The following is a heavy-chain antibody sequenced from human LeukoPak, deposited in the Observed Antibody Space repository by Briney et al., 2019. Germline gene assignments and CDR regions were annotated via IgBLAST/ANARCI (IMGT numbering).Heavy chain of an antibody. CDR2: ISSSSSYI. CDR1: GFTFSSYS. CDR3: ARALRAALNWFDP. D-gene: IGHD2-15*01. V-gene: IGHV3-21*01. Sequence: GGSLRLSCAASGFTFSSYSMNWVRQAPGKGLEWVSSISSSSSYIYYADSVKGRFTISRDNAKNSLYLQMNSLRAEDTAVYYCARALRAALNWFDPWGQGTLVTVSS. J-gene: IGHJ5*02.